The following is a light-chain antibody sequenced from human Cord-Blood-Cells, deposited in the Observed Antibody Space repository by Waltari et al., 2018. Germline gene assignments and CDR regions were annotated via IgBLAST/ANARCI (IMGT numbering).Light chain of an antibody. V-gene: IGKV1-39*01. J-gene: IGKJ2*03. CDR2: AAS. CDR3: QQSYSTPYS. CDR1: QSISSY. Sequence: IQITQSPSSLSASVGDRVNITCRASQSISSYLNWYQQKPGKAPKLLIYAASSLQSGVPSRFSGSGSGTDFTLTSSSLQPEDFATYYCQQSYSTPYSFGQGTKLEIK.